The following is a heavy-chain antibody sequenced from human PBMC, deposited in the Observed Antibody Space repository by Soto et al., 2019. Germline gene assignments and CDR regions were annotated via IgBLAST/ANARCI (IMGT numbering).Heavy chain of an antibody. J-gene: IGHJ5*02. V-gene: IGHV6-1*01. CDR2: TYYRSKWYN. Sequence: QTLSLTFAISGVSLSSEIVAWDWIRQSPSRGLEWLGRTYYRSKWYNDYAASVKSRITINSDTSKNQFSLHLNSVTPEDTAVYYCARDLTYTNWSKWFDPWGQGTLVTVSS. CDR3: ARDLTYTNWSKWFDP. D-gene: IGHD1-1*01. CDR1: GVSLSSEIVA.